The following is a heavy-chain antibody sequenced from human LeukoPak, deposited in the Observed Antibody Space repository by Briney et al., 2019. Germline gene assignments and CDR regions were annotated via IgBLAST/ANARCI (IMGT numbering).Heavy chain of an antibody. CDR1: GFTFSSYG. CDR3: AKDPGRSIYPISYSDY. CDR2: ISGRGGST. D-gene: IGHD3-3*02. J-gene: IGHJ4*02. V-gene: IGHV3-23*01. Sequence: PGGSLRLSCAAAGFTFSSYGMSWVRQAPGKGLEWVSGISGRGGSTYYADSVKGRFTISRDNSKNTLYLQMDTLRAEDTAVYYCAKDPGRSIYPISYSDYWGQGTQVTVSS.